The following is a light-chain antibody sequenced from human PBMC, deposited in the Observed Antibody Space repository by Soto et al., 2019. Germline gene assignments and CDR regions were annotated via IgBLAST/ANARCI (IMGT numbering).Light chain of an antibody. V-gene: IGLV1-40*01. CDR1: SSNIGAGYD. Sequence: QSVLTQPPSVSGAPGQRVTIYCTGSSSNIGAGYDVHWYQQLPGTAPKLVIYGNSNRPSGVPDRFSGSKSGTSASLAITGLQAEDEADYYCQSYDSSVSKVVFGGGTKLTVL. J-gene: IGLJ2*01. CDR3: QSYDSSVSKVV. CDR2: GNS.